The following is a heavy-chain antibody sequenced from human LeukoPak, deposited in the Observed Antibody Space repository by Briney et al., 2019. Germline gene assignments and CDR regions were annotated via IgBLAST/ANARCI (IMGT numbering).Heavy chain of an antibody. V-gene: IGHV4-34*01. Sequence: PSETLSLTCTVSGGSISSYYWSWIRQPPGKGLEWIGEINHSGSTNYNPSLKSRVTISVDTSKNQFSLELSSVTAADTAVYYCARLTYSSSWDAFDYWGRGTLVTVSS. J-gene: IGHJ4*02. CDR1: GGSISSYY. D-gene: IGHD6-13*01. CDR3: ARLTYSSSWDAFDY. CDR2: INHSGST.